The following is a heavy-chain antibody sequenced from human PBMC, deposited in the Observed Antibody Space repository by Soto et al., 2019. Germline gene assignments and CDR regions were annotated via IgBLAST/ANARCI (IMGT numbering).Heavy chain of an antibody. CDR1: GGTFSSYA. CDR2: IIPIFGTA. CDR3: ARDTGTAARPFDY. D-gene: IGHD6-6*01. Sequence: SVKVSCKASGGTFSSYAISWVRQAPGQGLEWMGGIIPIFGTANYAQKFQGRVTITADEPTSTAYMELSSLRSEDTAVYYCARDTGTAARPFDYWGQGTLVTVSS. J-gene: IGHJ4*02. V-gene: IGHV1-69*13.